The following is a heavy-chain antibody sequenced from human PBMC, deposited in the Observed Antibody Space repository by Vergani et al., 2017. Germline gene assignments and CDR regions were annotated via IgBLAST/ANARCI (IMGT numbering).Heavy chain of an antibody. J-gene: IGHJ4*02. CDR2: ISYDGSNK. CDR1: GFTFSSYA. V-gene: IGHV3-30*01. D-gene: IGHD6-19*01. Sequence: QVQLVESGGGVVQPGRSLRLSCAASGFTFSSYAMHWVRQAPGKGLEWVAVISYDGSNKYYADSVKGRFTISRDNSKNTLYLQMNSLRAEDTAVYYCARLPNSGWLSYWGQGTLVTGSS. CDR3: ARLPNSGWLSY.